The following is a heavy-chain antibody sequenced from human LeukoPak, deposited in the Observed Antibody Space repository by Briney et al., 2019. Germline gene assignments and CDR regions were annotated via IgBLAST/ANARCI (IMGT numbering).Heavy chain of an antibody. CDR3: ARDGDTVLTRGYYYYMDV. V-gene: IGHV3-21*01. Sequence: PGGSLRLSCTASGFTFSNYNMNWVRQAPGKGLEWVSSISSGSSYIYYADSVKGRFTISRDNAKKSLYLQMNSLRAEDTAVYYCARDGDTVLTRGYYYYMDVWGKGTTVTVSS. CDR2: ISSGSSYI. CDR1: GFTFSNYN. J-gene: IGHJ6*03. D-gene: IGHD4-23*01.